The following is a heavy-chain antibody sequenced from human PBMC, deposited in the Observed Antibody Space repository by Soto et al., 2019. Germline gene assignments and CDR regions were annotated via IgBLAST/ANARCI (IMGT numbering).Heavy chain of an antibody. CDR2: INHSGST. Sequence: QVQLQQWGAGLLKPSETLSLTCAVYGGSFSGYYWSWIRQPPGTGLEWIGEINHSGSTNYNPSLKSRVTISVDTSKNQFSLKLSSVTAADTAVYYCARATPRSYSNYSYRFWGQGTLVTVSS. V-gene: IGHV4-34*01. J-gene: IGHJ4*02. CDR3: ARATPRSYSNYSYRF. D-gene: IGHD4-4*01. CDR1: GGSFSGYY.